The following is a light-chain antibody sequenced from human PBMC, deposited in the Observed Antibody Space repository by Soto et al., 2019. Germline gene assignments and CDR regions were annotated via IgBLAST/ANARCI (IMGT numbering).Light chain of an antibody. CDR3: QQRCDWSSCT. J-gene: IGKJ4*01. Sequence: ETVLPLSLATVSFTTRDRANLFCSPSQSLGNCLAAYQQKPGQAPSLLIFDAANRATGIPARCSGSGSGTDVTLTISSLVPEDVAVNYCQQRCDWSSCTFGEGTKVDIK. CDR1: QSLGNC. V-gene: IGKV3-11*01. CDR2: DAA.